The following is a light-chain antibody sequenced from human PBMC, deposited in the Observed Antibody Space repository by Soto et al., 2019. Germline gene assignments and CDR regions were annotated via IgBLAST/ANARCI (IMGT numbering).Light chain of an antibody. CDR1: RSVGSW. CDR2: QAS. Sequence: DIQMTQSPSTLSASVGDRVTITCRASRSVGSWLAWYQQKPGNAPRLLVYQASNLESGVPSRFSGSGSMTEFNLTISSLQPDDVATYYCQQYNHYRTFGQGTRVDIQ. V-gene: IGKV1-5*03. CDR3: QQYNHYRT. J-gene: IGKJ1*01.